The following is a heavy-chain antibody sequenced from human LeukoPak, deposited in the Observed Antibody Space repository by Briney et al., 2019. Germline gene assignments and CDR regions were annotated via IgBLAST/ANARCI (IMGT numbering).Heavy chain of an antibody. Sequence: GGSLRLSCAASGFTFDDYAMHWVRQAPGKGLEWVSGISWNSGSIGYADSVKGRFTISRDNAKNSLYLQMNSLRAEDTAVYYCATPPRSYYDSSGYLDYWGQGTLVTVSS. D-gene: IGHD3-22*01. CDR3: ATPPRSYYDSSGYLDY. J-gene: IGHJ4*02. CDR1: GFTFDDYA. V-gene: IGHV3-9*01. CDR2: ISWNSGSI.